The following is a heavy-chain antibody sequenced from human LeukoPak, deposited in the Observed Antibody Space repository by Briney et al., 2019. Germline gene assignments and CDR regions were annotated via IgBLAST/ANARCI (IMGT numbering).Heavy chain of an antibody. CDR2: IYYSGST. V-gene: IGHV4-59*08. CDR1: GGSLSSYY. Sequence: PSETLSLTCTVSGGSLSSYYWSWIRQPPGKGLEWIGNIYYSGSTNYNPSLKSRVTISVDTSKNQFSLKLSSVTAADTAVYYCARGWTGGDYPWPHWGQGTLVTVSS. CDR3: ARGWTGGDYPWPH. D-gene: IGHD4-17*01. J-gene: IGHJ1*01.